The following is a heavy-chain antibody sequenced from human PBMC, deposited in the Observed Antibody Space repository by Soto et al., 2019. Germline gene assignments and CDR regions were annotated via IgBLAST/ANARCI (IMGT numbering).Heavy chain of an antibody. Sequence: EVQLVETGGGLIQPGGSLRLSCAASGFTVSGNYMSWVRQAPGKGLEWVTVIYNGGGTYYADCVKGRFTISRDNSKNTLYLQMNSLRAEDTAVYYCASTRGSSYDYWGQGTLVTVSS. D-gene: IGHD6-6*01. V-gene: IGHV3-53*02. J-gene: IGHJ4*02. CDR1: GFTVSGNY. CDR3: ASTRGSSYDY. CDR2: IYNGGGT.